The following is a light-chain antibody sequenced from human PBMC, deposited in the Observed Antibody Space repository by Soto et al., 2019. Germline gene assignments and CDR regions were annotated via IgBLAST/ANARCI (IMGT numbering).Light chain of an antibody. V-gene: IGLV2-11*01. J-gene: IGLJ1*01. Sequence: QSVLTQPRSVSGSPGQSVTISCTGTSSDVGVYNYVSWYQLHPGKAPKLMICDVSKRPSGVPDRFSGSKSGNTASLTISGLQAEDEADYYCCSYGGTFYVFGTGTKLTVL. CDR1: SSDVGVYNY. CDR3: CSYGGTFYV. CDR2: DVS.